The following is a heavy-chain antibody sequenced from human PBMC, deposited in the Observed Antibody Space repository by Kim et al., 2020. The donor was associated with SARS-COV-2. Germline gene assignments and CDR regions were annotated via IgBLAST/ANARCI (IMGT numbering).Heavy chain of an antibody. CDR3: ARGLKRYSETSGYLVAY. D-gene: IGHD3-22*01. J-gene: IGHJ1*01. V-gene: IGHV1-8*01. CDR2: MNPNSGNT. Sequence: ASVKVSCKASGYTFTSYDINWVRQATGQGLEWMGWMNPNSGNTGYAQRFQGRVTMTRSTSKSTAYMELSGLTSEDTAVYYCARGLKRYSETSGYLVAYWGQGSLVLVSS. CDR1: GYTFTSYD.